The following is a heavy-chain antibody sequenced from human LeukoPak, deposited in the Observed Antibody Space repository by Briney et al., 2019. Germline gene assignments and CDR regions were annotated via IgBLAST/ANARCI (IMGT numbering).Heavy chain of an antibody. Sequence: PSETLSLTCAVYGGSSSGYYWSLIRQPPGKGLEWIGEINHSGSTNYNPSLKSRVTISVDTSKNQFSLKLSSVTAADTAVYYCARRGMAEMATTYYFDYWGQGTLVTVSS. CDR3: ARRGMAEMATTYYFDY. CDR1: GGSSSGYY. D-gene: IGHD5-12*01. V-gene: IGHV4-34*01. J-gene: IGHJ4*02. CDR2: INHSGST.